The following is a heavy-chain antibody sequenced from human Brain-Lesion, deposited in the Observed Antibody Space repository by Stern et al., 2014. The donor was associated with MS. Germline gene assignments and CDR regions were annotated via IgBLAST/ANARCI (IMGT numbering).Heavy chain of an antibody. J-gene: IGHJ4*02. V-gene: IGHV4-61*02. CDR3: ARETGGYTYGDTDFFDY. CDR1: GDSISSGSFY. Sequence: VQLVESGPGLVKPSQTLSLTCIVSGDSISSGSFYWNWIRQPAGKGLEWIGRIYRSGSTNYNPYLKSRVTILGEPSKNPYSLKVISMTAADTAVYYCARETGGYTYGDTDFFDYWGQGALVTVSS. D-gene: IGHD5-18*01. CDR2: IYRSGST.